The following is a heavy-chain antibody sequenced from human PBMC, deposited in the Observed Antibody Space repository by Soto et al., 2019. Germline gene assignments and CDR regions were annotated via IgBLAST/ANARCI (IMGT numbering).Heavy chain of an antibody. CDR1: GFTFSSYG. CDR3: AKDEVGVFDY. D-gene: IGHD3-22*01. Sequence: SGGSLRLSCAASGFTFSSYGMHWVRQAPGKGLEWVAVISYDGSNKYYADSVKGRFTISRDNSKNTLYLQMNSLRAEDTAVYYCAKDEVGVFDYWGQGTLVTVSS. J-gene: IGHJ4*02. CDR2: ISYDGSNK. V-gene: IGHV3-30*18.